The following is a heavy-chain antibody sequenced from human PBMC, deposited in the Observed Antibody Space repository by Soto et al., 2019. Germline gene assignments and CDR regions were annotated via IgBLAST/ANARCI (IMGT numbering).Heavy chain of an antibody. CDR2: INHSGST. CDR3: ARMKFRTVATIRTDYYYGMDV. J-gene: IGHJ6*02. Sequence: SETLSLTCAVYGGSFSGYYWSWIRQPPGKGLEWIGEINHSGSTNYNPSLKSRVTISVDTSKNQFSLKLSSVTAADTAVYYCARMKFRTVATIRTDYYYGMDVWGQGTTVT. D-gene: IGHD5-12*01. V-gene: IGHV4-34*01. CDR1: GGSFSGYY.